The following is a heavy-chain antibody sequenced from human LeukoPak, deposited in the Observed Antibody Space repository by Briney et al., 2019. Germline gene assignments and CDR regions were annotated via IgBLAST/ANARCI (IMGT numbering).Heavy chain of an antibody. D-gene: IGHD3-22*01. CDR1: GGSISSYY. CDR3: ARGGNYDSSGYQFDY. CDR2: IYYGGST. J-gene: IGHJ4*02. Sequence: PSETLSLTCTVSGGSISSYYWSWIRQPPGKGLEWIGYIYYGGSTNYNPSLKSRVTISVDTSKNQFSLKLSSVTAADTAVYYCARGGNYDSSGYQFDYWGQGTLVTVSS. V-gene: IGHV4-59*01.